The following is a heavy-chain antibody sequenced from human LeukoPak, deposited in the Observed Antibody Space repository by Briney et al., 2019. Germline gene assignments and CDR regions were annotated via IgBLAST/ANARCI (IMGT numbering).Heavy chain of an antibody. J-gene: IGHJ4*02. Sequence: PGGSLRLSCAASGFTFSSYWMHWVRQAPGKGLVWVSRINSDGSSKSYADSVKGRFTISRDNAKNTLYLQMNSLRAEDTAVYYCASDILTGYYSLWDWGQGTLVTVSS. CDR3: ASDILTGYYSLWD. CDR1: GFTFSSYW. V-gene: IGHV3-74*01. CDR2: INSDGSSK. D-gene: IGHD3-9*01.